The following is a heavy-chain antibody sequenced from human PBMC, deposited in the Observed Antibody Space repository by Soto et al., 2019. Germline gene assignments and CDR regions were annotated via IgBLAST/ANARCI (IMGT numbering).Heavy chain of an antibody. J-gene: IGHJ4*02. CDR2: IDHSGST. V-gene: IGHV4-34*01. CDR1: GGSFSNYY. Sequence: QVQLQQWGAGLLKPSESLSLTCAVYGGSFSNYYWSWIRQPPGKGLEWIGEIDHSGSTNYNPSLKSRVTISVDTSKNQFSLKLSSVTAADTAVYYCARRYSGYDFDFWGQVTLVTVSS. CDR3: ARRYSGYDFDF. D-gene: IGHD5-12*01.